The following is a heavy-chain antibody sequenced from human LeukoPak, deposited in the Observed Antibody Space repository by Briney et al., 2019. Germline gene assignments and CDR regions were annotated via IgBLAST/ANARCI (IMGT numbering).Heavy chain of an antibody. V-gene: IGHV3-64D*06. CDR3: VRGSSSWLVDNFDY. Sequence: PGGSLRLSCSASGFIFITYAMHWVRQAPGKGLEYVSGITTNGDSTFYADSVKGRFTISRDNSKNTLYLQMSSLRPEDTAVYYCVRGSSSWLVDNFDYWGQGTLVTVSS. J-gene: IGHJ4*02. CDR2: ITTNGDST. D-gene: IGHD6-13*01. CDR1: GFIFITYA.